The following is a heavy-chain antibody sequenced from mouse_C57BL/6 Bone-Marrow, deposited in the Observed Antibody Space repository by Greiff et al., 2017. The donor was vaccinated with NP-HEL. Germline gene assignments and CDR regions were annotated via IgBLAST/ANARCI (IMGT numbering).Heavy chain of an antibody. J-gene: IGHJ4*01. CDR1: GYTFTNYW. V-gene: IGHV1-63*01. CDR2: IYPGGGYT. D-gene: IGHD4-1*01. Sequence: QESGAELVRPGTSVKMSCKASGYTFTNYWIGWAKQRPGHGLEWIGDIYPGGGYTNYNEKFKGKATLTADKSSSTAYMQFSSLTSEDSAIYYCARTGNAMDYWGQGTSVTVSS. CDR3: ARTGNAMDY.